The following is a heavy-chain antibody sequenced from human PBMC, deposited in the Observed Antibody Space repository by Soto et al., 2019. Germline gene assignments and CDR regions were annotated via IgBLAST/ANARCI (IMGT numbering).Heavy chain of an antibody. CDR1: GYTLTELS. CDR2: FDPEDGET. CDR3: ARLGGYYQALDH. Sequence: ASVKVSFKVSGYTLTELSMHWVRQAPGKGLEWMGGFDPEDGETIYAQKFQGRVTMTEDTSTDTAYMELSSLRSEDTAVYFCARLGGYYQALDHWSQGTLVTVSS. V-gene: IGHV1-24*01. J-gene: IGHJ4*02. D-gene: IGHD3-3*01.